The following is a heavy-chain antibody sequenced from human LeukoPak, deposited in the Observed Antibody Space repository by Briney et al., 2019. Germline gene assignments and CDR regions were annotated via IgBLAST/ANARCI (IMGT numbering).Heavy chain of an antibody. D-gene: IGHD2-15*01. J-gene: IGHJ4*01. V-gene: IGHV3-33*01. Sequence: PGRSLRLSCAASGFTLKKYGMHWVRQAPGKGLEWVAVIWHDGRNKYYADSVKGRFTVSRDNSKNTLYLQMSSLRAEDTAVYYCARDRGSDDPIDYWGQGTPVTVSS. CDR2: IWHDGRNK. CDR3: ARDRGSDDPIDY. CDR1: GFTLKKYG.